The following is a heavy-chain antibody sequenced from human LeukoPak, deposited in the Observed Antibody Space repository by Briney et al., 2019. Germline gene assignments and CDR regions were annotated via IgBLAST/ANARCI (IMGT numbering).Heavy chain of an antibody. D-gene: IGHD6-13*01. CDR1: GGSISSYY. Sequence: TSETLSLTCTVSGGSISSYYWSWIRQPPGKGLEWIGYIYYSGSTNYNPSLKSRVTISVDTSKNQFSLKLSSVTAADTAVYFCARIAAAGTYYFDYWGQGTLVTVSS. V-gene: IGHV4-59*01. J-gene: IGHJ4*02. CDR2: IYYSGST. CDR3: ARIAAAGTYYFDY.